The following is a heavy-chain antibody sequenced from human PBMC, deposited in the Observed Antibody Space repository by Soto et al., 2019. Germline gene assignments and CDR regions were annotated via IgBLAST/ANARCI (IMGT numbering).Heavy chain of an antibody. CDR3: AKYRRSDAEGYTFDY. Sequence: SETLSLTCTVSCDSISGYYWSWIRQPPGKGLEWIGFIYYSGSTNYNPSLTSRVTMSVDTAKNQFSLQLSSVTAADTAVYFCAKYRRSDAEGYTFDYWGQGALVTVSS. D-gene: IGHD2-15*01. V-gene: IGHV4-59*01. CDR2: IYYSGST. CDR1: CDSISGYY. J-gene: IGHJ4*02.